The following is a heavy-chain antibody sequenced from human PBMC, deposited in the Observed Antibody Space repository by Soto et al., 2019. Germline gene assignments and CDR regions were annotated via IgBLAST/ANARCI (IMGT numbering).Heavy chain of an antibody. D-gene: IGHD6-19*01. CDR3: ARHESAGIAVADHFDY. CDR2: IYPGDSDT. J-gene: IGHJ4*02. Sequence: GESLKISCKGSGYSFTSYWIGWVRQMPGKGLEWMGIIYPGDSDTRYSPSFQGQVTISADKSISTAYLQWSSLKASDTAMYYCARHESAGIAVADHFDYWGQGTLVTVSS. CDR1: GYSFTSYW. V-gene: IGHV5-51*01.